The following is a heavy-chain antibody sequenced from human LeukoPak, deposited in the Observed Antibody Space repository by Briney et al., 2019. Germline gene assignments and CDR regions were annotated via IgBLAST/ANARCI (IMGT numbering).Heavy chain of an antibody. CDR2: INPKSGGT. J-gene: IGHJ5*02. CDR1: GYTFTGYY. Sequence: GASVKVSCKASGYTFTGYYMHWVRQAPGQGLEWMGWINPKSGGTNYAEKFQGRVTMTRDTSISTAYMELSRLRSDDTAVYYCARDIVVVVAAPAGFDPWGQGTLVTVSS. D-gene: IGHD2-15*01. CDR3: ARDIVVVVAAPAGFDP. V-gene: IGHV1-2*02.